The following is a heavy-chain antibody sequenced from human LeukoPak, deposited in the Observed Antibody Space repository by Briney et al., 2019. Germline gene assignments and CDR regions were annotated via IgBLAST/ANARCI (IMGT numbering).Heavy chain of an antibody. CDR1: GGSFSGYY. D-gene: IGHD6-13*01. CDR3: ARENRFVYSSSFDY. J-gene: IGHJ4*02. V-gene: IGHV4-34*01. CDR2: INHSGST. Sequence: SETLSLTCAVYGGSFSGYYWSWIRQPPGKGLEWIGEINHSGSTNYNPSLKSRVTISVDTSKNQFSLKLSSVTAADTAVYYCARENRFVYSSSFDYWGQGTLVTVSS.